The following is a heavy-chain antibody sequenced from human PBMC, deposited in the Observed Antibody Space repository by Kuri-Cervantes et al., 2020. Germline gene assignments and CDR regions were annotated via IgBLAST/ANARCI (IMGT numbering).Heavy chain of an antibody. Sequence: GESLKISCAASGFTFSSHWMSWVRQAPGKGLEWVARIKEDGSDIWYVDSVKGRFTISRDNVKNSLYLQVSSLRVEDTAVYYCVRVGYDILTGSDNWFDPWGQGTLVTVSS. CDR2: IKEDGSDI. CDR1: GFTFSSHW. D-gene: IGHD3-9*01. J-gene: IGHJ5*02. CDR3: VRVGYDILTGSDNWFDP. V-gene: IGHV3-7*04.